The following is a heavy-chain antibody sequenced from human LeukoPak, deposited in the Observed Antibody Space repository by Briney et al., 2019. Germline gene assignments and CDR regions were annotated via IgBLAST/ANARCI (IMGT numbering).Heavy chain of an antibody. D-gene: IGHD4-17*01. CDR1: GFTVSSNY. V-gene: IGHV3-53*01. CDR3: ARLRRNYYYMDV. J-gene: IGHJ6*03. Sequence: GGSLRLSCAASGFTVSSNYMSWVRQAPGKGLEWVSVIYSGGSTYYADSVKGRFTISRDNSKNTLYLQMNSLRAEDTAVYYCARLRRNYYYMDVWGKGTTVTVSS. CDR2: IYSGGST.